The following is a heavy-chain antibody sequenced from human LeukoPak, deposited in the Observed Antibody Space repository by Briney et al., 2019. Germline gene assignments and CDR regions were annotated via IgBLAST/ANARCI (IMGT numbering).Heavy chain of an antibody. CDR2: IYYSGST. Sequence: PSETLSLTCTVSGGSISSSTYYWGWIRQPPGKGLEWIGSIYYSGSTYYNPPLKSRVTISVDTSKKQFSLNLSSVTAADTAVYYCARQGSPVVVLVAATQAALDIWGQGTMVTVSS. CDR3: ARQGSPVVVLVAATQAALDI. J-gene: IGHJ3*02. D-gene: IGHD2-15*01. CDR1: GGSISSSTYY. V-gene: IGHV4-39*01.